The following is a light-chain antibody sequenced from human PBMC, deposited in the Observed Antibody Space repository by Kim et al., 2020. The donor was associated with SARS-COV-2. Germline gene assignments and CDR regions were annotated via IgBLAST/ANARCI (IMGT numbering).Light chain of an antibody. CDR1: SSNIGAGYD. CDR3: QSYDSSLSGSV. CDR2: GNS. Sequence: RVTISCTGSSSNIGAGYDVHGDQQLPGTAPKLLIYGNSNRPSGVPDRFSGSKSGTSASLAITGLQAEDEADYYRQSYDSSLSGSVFGGGTQLTVL. V-gene: IGLV1-40*01. J-gene: IGLJ2*01.